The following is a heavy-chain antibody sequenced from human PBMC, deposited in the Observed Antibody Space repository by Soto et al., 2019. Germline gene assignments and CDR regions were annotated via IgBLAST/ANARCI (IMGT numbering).Heavy chain of an antibody. CDR1: GFTFSSYA. Sequence: GGSLRLSCAASGFTFSSYAMHWVRQAPGKGLEWVAVISYDGSNKYYADSVKGRFTISRDNSKNTLFLQMNSLRAEDTAVYYCARGTYYDILTGYYNGSDGMDVWGQGTTVTVSS. J-gene: IGHJ6*02. V-gene: IGHV3-30-3*01. D-gene: IGHD3-9*01. CDR3: ARGTYYDILTGYYNGSDGMDV. CDR2: ISYDGSNK.